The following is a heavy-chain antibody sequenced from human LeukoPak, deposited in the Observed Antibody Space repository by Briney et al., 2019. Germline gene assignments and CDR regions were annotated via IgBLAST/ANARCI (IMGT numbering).Heavy chain of an antibody. CDR1: GGSISSYY. Sequence: PSETLSLTCTVSGGSISSYYWSWIRQPPGKGLEWIGYIYYSGSTNYNPSLKSRVTISVDTSKNQFSLKLSSVTAADTAVYYCARTTKLYYYMDVWGKGTTVTVSS. D-gene: IGHD1-1*01. CDR3: ARTTKLYYYMDV. J-gene: IGHJ6*03. CDR2: IYYSGST. V-gene: IGHV4-59*01.